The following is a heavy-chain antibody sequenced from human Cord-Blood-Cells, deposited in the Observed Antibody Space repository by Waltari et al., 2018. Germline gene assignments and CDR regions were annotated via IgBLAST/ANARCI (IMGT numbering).Heavy chain of an antibody. D-gene: IGHD4-17*01. Sequence: QVQLQESGPGLVKPSETLSLTCTVSGGSISSYYWSWIRQPAGKGLEWIGRIYTSGSTNYNPSLKGRVTRSGDTSKNQFSLKLSSVTAADTAVYYCARSPRGAYGDYFDYWGQGTLVTVSS. V-gene: IGHV4-4*07. CDR1: GGSISSYY. J-gene: IGHJ4*02. CDR2: IYTSGST. CDR3: ARSPRGAYGDYFDY.